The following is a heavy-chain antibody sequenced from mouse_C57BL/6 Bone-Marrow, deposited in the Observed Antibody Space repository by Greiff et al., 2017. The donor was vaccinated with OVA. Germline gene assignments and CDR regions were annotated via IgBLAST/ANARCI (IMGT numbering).Heavy chain of an antibody. J-gene: IGHJ2*01. CDR2: IHPNSGST. V-gene: IGHV1-64*01. Sequence: QVQLQQPGAELVKPGASVKLSCKASGYTFTSYCMHWVKQRPGQGLEWIGMIHPNSGSTNYNEKFKSKATLTVDKSSSTAYMQLSSLTSEDSAVYYCARERITTVVASYYFDYWGQGTTLTVSS. CDR3: ARERITTVVASYYFDY. CDR1: GYTFTSYC. D-gene: IGHD1-1*01.